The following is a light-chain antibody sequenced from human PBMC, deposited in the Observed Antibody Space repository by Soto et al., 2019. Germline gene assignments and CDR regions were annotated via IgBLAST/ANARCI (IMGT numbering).Light chain of an antibody. CDR3: PQSYRTPLT. CDR1: QSISSW. V-gene: IGKV1-39*01. J-gene: IGKJ1*01. CDR2: SAS. Sequence: DIQLTQSPSSLSATVGDRVSIPCRASQSISSWVAGYQQKPGTAPQFVRDSASSLQRWGPSMFSGSGSGTDFTLTISSLQPEDFATYYCPQSYRTPLTFGQGTKVDIK.